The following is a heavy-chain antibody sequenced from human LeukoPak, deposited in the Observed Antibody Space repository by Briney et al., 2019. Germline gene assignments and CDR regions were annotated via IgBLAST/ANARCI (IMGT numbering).Heavy chain of an antibody. CDR2: IYYSGST. V-gene: IGHV4-39*01. Sequence: SETLSLTCTVSGGSISSSSYYWGWIRQPPGKGLEWLGSIYYSGSTYYNPSLKSRVTISVDTSKNQFSLKLSSVTAADTAVYYCARHSSSWYCFDYWGQGTLVTVSS. J-gene: IGHJ4*02. CDR3: ARHSSSWYCFDY. D-gene: IGHD6-13*01. CDR1: GGSISSSSYY.